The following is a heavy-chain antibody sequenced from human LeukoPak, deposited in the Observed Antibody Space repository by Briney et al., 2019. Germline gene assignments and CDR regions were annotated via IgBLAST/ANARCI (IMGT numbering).Heavy chain of an antibody. J-gene: IGHJ4*02. CDR2: INPSAGST. D-gene: IGHD6-13*01. CDR1: GYTFTSYD. V-gene: IGHV1-46*01. Sequence: GASVKVSCKASGYTFTSYDINWVRQATGQGLEWMGLINPSAGSTSYAQKFQGRVTMTRDTSTSTVYMELSSLRSEDTAVYYCARLGIIAAAGSNDYWGQGTLVTVSS. CDR3: ARLGIIAAAGSNDY.